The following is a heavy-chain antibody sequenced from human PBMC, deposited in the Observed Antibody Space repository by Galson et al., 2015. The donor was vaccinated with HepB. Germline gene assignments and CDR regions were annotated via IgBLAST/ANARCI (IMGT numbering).Heavy chain of an antibody. CDR1: GYTFSSYS. CDR2: ISAYNRNT. CDR3: ARGALVVVVDATQNNWFDP. D-gene: IGHD2-15*01. V-gene: IGHV1-18*01. J-gene: IGHJ5*02. Sequence: CKASGYTFSSYSITWVRQAPGQGLEWMGWISAYNRNTDYARQLQGRVTMTTDTSTSTAYMELKSLRSDDTAVYYCARGALVVVVDATQNNWFDPWGQGTLVTVSS.